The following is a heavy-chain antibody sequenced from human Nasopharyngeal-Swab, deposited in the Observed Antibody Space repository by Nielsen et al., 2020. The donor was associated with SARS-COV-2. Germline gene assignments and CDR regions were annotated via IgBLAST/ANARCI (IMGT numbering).Heavy chain of an antibody. J-gene: IGHJ4*02. D-gene: IGHD6-13*01. V-gene: IGHV3-7*01. CDR2: KKQDGSEK. Sequence: GGSLRLSCAASGFTFSNYCMSWVRQAPGKGLEWVANKKQDGSEKYYVDSVKGRFSISRDNAKNSLYLQMNSLRAEDTAVYYCARVGSSSWYFDYWGQGTLVTVSS. CDR1: GFTFSNYC. CDR3: ARVGSSSWYFDY.